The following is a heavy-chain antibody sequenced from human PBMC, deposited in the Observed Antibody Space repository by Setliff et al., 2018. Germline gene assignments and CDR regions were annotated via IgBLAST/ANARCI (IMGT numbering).Heavy chain of an antibody. CDR1: GYTFATYD. Sequence: ASVKVSCKASGYTFATYDISWVRQAPGQGLEWMGWISPYNSNTNYAQNFQGRVTMTTDTSTSTAYMELRSLRSDDTAMYYCARDLSTTVMTRSWYYFDYWGQGTLVTV. V-gene: IGHV1-18*01. CDR2: ISPYNSNT. D-gene: IGHD4-17*01. CDR3: ARDLSTTVMTRSWYYFDY. J-gene: IGHJ4*02.